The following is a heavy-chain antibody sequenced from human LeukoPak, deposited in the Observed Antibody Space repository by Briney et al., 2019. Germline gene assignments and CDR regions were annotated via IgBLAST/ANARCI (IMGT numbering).Heavy chain of an antibody. V-gene: IGHV3-48*04. CDR1: GFTFSSYG. J-gene: IGHJ4*02. CDR3: ARGGLGSWTFDS. D-gene: IGHD3-10*01. Sequence: GRSLRLSCAASGFTFSSYGTNWVRQAPGKGLEWVSYISGSGTTIYYADSVKGRFTISRDNANYSLHLQMDSLRADDTAVYSCARGGLGSWTFDSWGQGTLVTVSS. CDR2: ISGSGTTI.